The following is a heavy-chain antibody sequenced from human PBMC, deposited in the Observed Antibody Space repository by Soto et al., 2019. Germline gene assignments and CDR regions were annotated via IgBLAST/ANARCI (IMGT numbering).Heavy chain of an antibody. CDR1: GDSIINNYW. Sequence: QVRLQESGPGLVKSSGTLSLTCAVSGDSIINNYWWNWVRQPPGKGLEWIGEIYHDGTTNYNPSLKSRVTISVDKSKNQLSLKLTSVTAADTAVYFCAGLGTTVSAFDYWGQGTQVTVSS. V-gene: IGHV4-4*02. CDR3: AGLGTTVSAFDY. D-gene: IGHD1-1*01. J-gene: IGHJ4*02. CDR2: IYHDGTT.